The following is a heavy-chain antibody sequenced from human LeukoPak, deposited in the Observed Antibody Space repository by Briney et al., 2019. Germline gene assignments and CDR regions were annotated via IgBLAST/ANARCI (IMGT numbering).Heavy chain of an antibody. J-gene: IGHJ4*02. Sequence: GGSLRLSCAASGFTFSGSAMHWVRQASGKGLEWVGRIRSKANSYATAYAASVKGRFTISRDDSKSTAYLQMNSLKTEDTAVYYCTRLSIPYYWGQGTLVTVSS. CDR2: IRSKANSYAT. D-gene: IGHD2-21*01. V-gene: IGHV3-73*01. CDR3: TRLSIPYY. CDR1: GFTFSGSA.